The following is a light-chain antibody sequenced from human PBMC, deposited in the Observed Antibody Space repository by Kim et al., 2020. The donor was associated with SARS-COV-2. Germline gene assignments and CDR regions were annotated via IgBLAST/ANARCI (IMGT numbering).Light chain of an antibody. CDR1: NIESES. V-gene: IGLV3-21*04. J-gene: IGLJ2*01. CDR3: QVWDTNSDQAV. Sequence: APGKTATITCGGDNIESESVHWYQQRSGQAPVLVISYDSDRPSGIPERFSASNSGNTATLSISRVEAGDEADYYCQVWDTNSDQAVFGGGTKLTVL. CDR2: YDS.